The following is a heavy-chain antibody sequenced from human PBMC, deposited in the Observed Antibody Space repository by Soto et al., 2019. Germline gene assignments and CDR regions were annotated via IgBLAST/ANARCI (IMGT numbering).Heavy chain of an antibody. CDR1: GGSISSGGYY. Sequence: PSETLSLTCTVSGGSISSGGYYWSWIRQHPGNGLEWIGYIYYSGSTYYNPSLKSRVTISVDTSKNQFSLKLSSVTAADTAVYYCARVQGSFDYYYYYGMDVWGQGTTVTVSS. CDR3: ARVQGSFDYYYYYGMDV. J-gene: IGHJ6*02. CDR2: IYYSGST. V-gene: IGHV4-31*03. D-gene: IGHD4-4*01.